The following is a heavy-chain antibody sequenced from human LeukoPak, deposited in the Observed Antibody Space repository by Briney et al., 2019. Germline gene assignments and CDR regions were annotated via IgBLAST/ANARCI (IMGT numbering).Heavy chain of an antibody. V-gene: IGHV4-39*07. CDR3: ARERVEMATIGSEAFDI. J-gene: IGHJ3*02. CDR2: IYYSGST. CDR1: GGSISSSSYY. Sequence: SETLSLTCTVSGGSISSSSYYWGWIRQPPGKGLEWIGSIYYSGSTYYNPSLKSRVTISVDTSKNQFSLKLSSVTAADTAVYYCARERVEMATIGSEAFDIWGQGTMVTVSS. D-gene: IGHD5-24*01.